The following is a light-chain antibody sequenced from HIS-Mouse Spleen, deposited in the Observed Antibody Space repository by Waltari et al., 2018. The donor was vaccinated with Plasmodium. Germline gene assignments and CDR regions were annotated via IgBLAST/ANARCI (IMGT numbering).Light chain of an antibody. V-gene: IGLV3-10*01. CDR3: YSTDSSGNHRV. CDR2: EDS. CDR1: ALPKKY. Sequence: SYELTQPPSVSVSPGQTARIPCSGDALPKKYAYGYQQESGQAPVLVNYEDSKRPSGIPGRFSGSSSGTMATLTISGAQVEDEADYYCYSTDSSGNHRVFGGGTKLTVL. J-gene: IGLJ3*02.